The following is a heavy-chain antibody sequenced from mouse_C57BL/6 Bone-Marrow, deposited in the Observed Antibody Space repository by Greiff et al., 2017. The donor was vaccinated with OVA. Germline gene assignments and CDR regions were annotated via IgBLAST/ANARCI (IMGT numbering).Heavy chain of an antibody. V-gene: IGHV5-17*01. CDR2: ISSGSTTI. J-gene: IGHJ3*01. CDR3: ARPRYGNYLAWFAY. Sequence: EVKLVESGGGLVKPGGSLKLSCAASVFTFSDYGMHWVRQAPEKGLEWVAYISSGSTTIYYADTVKGRFTISRDNAKNTLFLQMTSLRSEDTAMYYCARPRYGNYLAWFAYWGQGTLVTVSA. CDR1: VFTFSDYG. D-gene: IGHD2-1*01.